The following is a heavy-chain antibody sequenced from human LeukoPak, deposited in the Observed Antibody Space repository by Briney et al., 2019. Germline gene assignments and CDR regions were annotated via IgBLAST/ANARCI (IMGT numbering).Heavy chain of an antibody. D-gene: IGHD6-19*01. Sequence: ASVKVSCKASGYTFTGYYIHWVRQAPGQGLEWLAWINPNSGGTKYAQKLQGRATMTRDTSISTAYMELSRLTSDDTAVYYCARGVPVAGSGGSWFDPWGQATLVIVPS. CDR2: INPNSGGT. V-gene: IGHV1-2*02. CDR3: ARGVPVAGSGGSWFDP. J-gene: IGHJ5*02. CDR1: GYTFTGYY.